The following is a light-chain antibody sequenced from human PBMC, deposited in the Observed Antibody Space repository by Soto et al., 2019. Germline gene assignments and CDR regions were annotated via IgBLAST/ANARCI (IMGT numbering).Light chain of an antibody. J-gene: IGLJ3*02. Sequence: QSALTQPASVSGSPGQSITISCTGTSSDVGYYNYVSWYQQHPGKAPQLMIYEVSNRPSGVSNRFSGSKSGSTASLTISGLHPEDEADFYCTSYTTRSTWVFGGGTKLTVL. CDR1: SSDVGYYNY. V-gene: IGLV2-14*01. CDR3: TSYTTRSTWV. CDR2: EVS.